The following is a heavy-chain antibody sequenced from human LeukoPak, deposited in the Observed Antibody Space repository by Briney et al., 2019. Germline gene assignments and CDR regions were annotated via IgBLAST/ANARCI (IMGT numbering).Heavy chain of an antibody. CDR1: GFTFSSYW. CDR3: ARGIAAAGLNWFDP. J-gene: IGHJ5*02. Sequence: PGGSLRLSCAASGFTFSSYWMNWVRQAPGKGLVWVSRIASDGSSTTYADSVKGRFSISRDNAKNTLYLQMNSLRAEDTAVFYCARGIAAAGLNWFDPWGQGTLVTVSS. V-gene: IGHV3-74*01. D-gene: IGHD6-13*01. CDR2: IASDGSST.